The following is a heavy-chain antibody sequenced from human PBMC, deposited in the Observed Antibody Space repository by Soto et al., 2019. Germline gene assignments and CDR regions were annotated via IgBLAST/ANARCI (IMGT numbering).Heavy chain of an antibody. J-gene: IGHJ4*02. CDR2: ISGSGGST. D-gene: IGHD3-3*01. Sequence: GGSLRLSCAASGFTFSNYAMSWVRQAPGKGLEWVSAISGSGGSTYYADSVKGRFTISRDNSKNTLYLQMNSLRAEDTAVYYCARNKRDLRFLEWSYYYDYWGQGSRVTVSS. V-gene: IGHV3-23*01. CDR1: GFTFSNYA. CDR3: ARNKRDLRFLEWSYYYDY.